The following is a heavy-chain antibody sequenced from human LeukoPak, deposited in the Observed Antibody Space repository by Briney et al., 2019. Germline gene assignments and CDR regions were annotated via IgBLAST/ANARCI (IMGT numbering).Heavy chain of an antibody. Sequence: SGGSLRLSCAVSGFTFSDYEMNWVRQAPGKGLEWVSYISSRSSTKYYADSVRGRFTVSRDNAKSSLYLQMNSLRAEDTALYYCAREMKDSSGSFLAHWGQGTLVTVSS. CDR2: ISSRSSTK. CDR1: GFTFSDYE. CDR3: AREMKDSSGSFLAH. V-gene: IGHV3-48*03. D-gene: IGHD3-22*01. J-gene: IGHJ4*02.